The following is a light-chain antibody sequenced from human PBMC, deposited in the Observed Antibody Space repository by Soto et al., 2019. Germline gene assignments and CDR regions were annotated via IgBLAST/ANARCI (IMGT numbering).Light chain of an antibody. V-gene: IGLV1-40*01. J-gene: IGLJ1*01. CDR3: QSYDSSLSGSYV. CDR2: RNT. Sequence: QSVLTQPPSVSGAPGQRVTISCTGSSSNIGAGYDVHWYQQLPGTAPKLLITRNTNRPSGVPDRFSGSKSGTSASLAITGLQAEDEADYYCQSYDSSLSGSYVFGTGTKLTVL. CDR1: SSNIGAGYD.